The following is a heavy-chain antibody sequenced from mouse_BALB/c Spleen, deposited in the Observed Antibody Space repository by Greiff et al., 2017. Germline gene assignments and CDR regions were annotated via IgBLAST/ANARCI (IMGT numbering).Heavy chain of an antibody. D-gene: IGHD1-2*01. J-gene: IGHJ1*01. CDR2: IWGGGST. Sequence: VHLVESGPGLVAPSQSLSITCTVSGFSLTDYGVSWIRQPPGKGLEWLGVIWGGGSTYYNSALKSRLSISKDNSKSQVVLKMNSLQTDDTAMYYCAKRYGYNYWYFDVWGAGTTVTVSS. CDR3: AKRYGYNYWYFDV. CDR1: GFSLTDYG. V-gene: IGHV2-6-5*01.